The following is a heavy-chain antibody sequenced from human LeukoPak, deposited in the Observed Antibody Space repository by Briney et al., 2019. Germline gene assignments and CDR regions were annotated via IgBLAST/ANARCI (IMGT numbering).Heavy chain of an antibody. V-gene: IGHV3-30-3*01. CDR3: ARGSSSSDAFDI. J-gene: IGHJ3*02. D-gene: IGHD6-6*01. CDR2: IAYDGTNI. Sequence: GGSLRLSCAASQFTFNIYPMHWVRQAPGKGLEWVATIAYDGTNIFYADSVRGRFTISRDNSKSALFLEMNSLRGEDTAVYYCARGSSSSDAFDIWGQGTMVTVSS. CDR1: QFTFNIYP.